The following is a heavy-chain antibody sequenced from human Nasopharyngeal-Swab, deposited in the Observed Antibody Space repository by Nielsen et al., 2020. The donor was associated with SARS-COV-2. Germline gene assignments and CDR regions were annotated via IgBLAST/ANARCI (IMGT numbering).Heavy chain of an antibody. CDR2: IIPIFGTA. CDR1: GGTFSSYA. CDR3: ARGYGDYDEAPFDY. D-gene: IGHD4-17*01. Sequence: KVSCKASGGTFSSYAISWVRQAPGQGLEWMGGIIPIFGTANYAQKFQGRVTITADESTSTAYMELSSLRSEDTAVYYCARGYGDYDEAPFDYWGQGTLVTVSS. V-gene: IGHV1-69*01. J-gene: IGHJ4*02.